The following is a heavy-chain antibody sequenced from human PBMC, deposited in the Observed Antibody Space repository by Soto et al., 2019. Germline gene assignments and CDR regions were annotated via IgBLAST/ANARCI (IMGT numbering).Heavy chain of an antibody. CDR1: GFTFTSSA. CDR3: ARATLPAWGLRFLEWSTNYYYYMDG. D-gene: IGHD3-3*01. V-gene: IGHV1-58*02. CDR2: IVVGSGNT. J-gene: IGHJ6*03. Sequence: PVKVSCKASGFTFTSSAMQWVRQARGQRLEWIGWIVVGSGNTNYAQKFQERVTITRDMSTSTAYMELSSLRSEDTAVYYCARATLPAWGLRFLEWSTNYYYYMDGWGKGTTVTVSS.